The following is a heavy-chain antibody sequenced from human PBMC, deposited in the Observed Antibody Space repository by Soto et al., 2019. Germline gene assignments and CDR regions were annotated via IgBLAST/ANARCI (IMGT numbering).Heavy chain of an antibody. CDR1: GVTFSSYG. Sequence: PGGSLRLSCAASGVTFSSYGMHWVRQAPGKGLEWVAVISYDGSNKYYADSVKGRFTISRDNSKNTLYLQMNSLRAEDTAVYYCAKDLRYFAWLSDNYYYYGMDVWGQGTTVPVSS. CDR2: ISYDGSNK. V-gene: IGHV3-30*18. J-gene: IGHJ6*02. CDR3: AKDLRYFAWLSDNYYYYGMDV. D-gene: IGHD3-9*01.